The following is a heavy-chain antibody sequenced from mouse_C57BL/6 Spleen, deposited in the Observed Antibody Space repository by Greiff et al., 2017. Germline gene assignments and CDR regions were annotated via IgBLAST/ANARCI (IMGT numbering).Heavy chain of an antibody. D-gene: IGHD2-3*01. Sequence: VQLQQSGTVLARPGASVKMSCKTSGYTFTSYWMHWVKQRPGQGLEWIGAIYPGNSDTSYNQKFKGKAKLTAVTSASTAFMELSSLTNEDSAVYYCTRGLLPRYFDYWGQGTTLTVAA. CDR1: GYTFTSYW. J-gene: IGHJ2*01. CDR2: IYPGNSDT. CDR3: TRGLLPRYFDY. V-gene: IGHV1-5*01.